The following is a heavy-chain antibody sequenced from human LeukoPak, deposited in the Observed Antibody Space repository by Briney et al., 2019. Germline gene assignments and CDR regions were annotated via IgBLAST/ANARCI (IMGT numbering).Heavy chain of an antibody. CDR2: IRYDGSNK. V-gene: IGHV3-30*02. CDR3: AKDLVVVPRVLDY. CDR1: GFTFSSYG. J-gene: IGHJ4*02. Sequence: PGGSLRLSCAASGFTFSSYGMHRVRQAPGKGLQRVAFIRYDGSNKYYADSVKGRFTISRDNSKNTLYLQMNSLRAEDTAVYYCAKDLVVVPRVLDYWGQGTLVTVSS. D-gene: IGHD2-2*01.